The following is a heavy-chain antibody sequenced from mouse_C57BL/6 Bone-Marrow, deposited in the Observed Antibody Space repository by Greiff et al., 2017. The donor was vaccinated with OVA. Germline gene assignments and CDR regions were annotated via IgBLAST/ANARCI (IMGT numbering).Heavy chain of an antibody. J-gene: IGHJ2*01. CDR3: ARWGYDYYFDY. Sequence: VKLVESGAELARPGASVKLSCKASGYTFTSYGISWVKQRTGQGLEWIGEIYPRSGNTYYNEKFKGKATLTADKSSSTAYMELRSLTSEDSAVYFCARWGYDYYFDYWGQGTTLTVSS. CDR2: IYPRSGNT. CDR1: GYTFTSYG. D-gene: IGHD2-4*01. V-gene: IGHV1-81*01.